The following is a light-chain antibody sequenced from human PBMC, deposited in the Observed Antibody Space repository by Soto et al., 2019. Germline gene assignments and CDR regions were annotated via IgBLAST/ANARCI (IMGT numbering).Light chain of an antibody. V-gene: IGKV1-5*03. CDR1: QSISSW. CDR2: KAS. Sequence: DIQMTQSPSTLSASVGDRVTITCRASQSISSWLAWYQQKPGKAPKLLIYKASSLESGVPSRFSGSGSGTEFTLTISSLQPDDSATYYYQQYNSYSWTFGQGTKVEIK. J-gene: IGKJ1*01. CDR3: QQYNSYSWT.